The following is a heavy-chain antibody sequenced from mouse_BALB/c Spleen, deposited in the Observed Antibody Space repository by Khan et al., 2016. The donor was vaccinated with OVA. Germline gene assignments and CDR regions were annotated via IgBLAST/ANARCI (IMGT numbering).Heavy chain of an antibody. CDR3: ARTARIKY. CDR1: GYSITSGYG. V-gene: IGHV3-2*02. CDR2: ISYSGGI. Sequence: EVQLQESGPGLVKPSQSLSLTCTVTGYSITSGYGWNCIRQFHGNKLEWMGYISYSGGINYNPSLKIRISITRDTSKNQFLLQLNSETTEDTATYYCARTARIKYWGQGTTLTVSS. D-gene: IGHD1-2*01. J-gene: IGHJ2*01.